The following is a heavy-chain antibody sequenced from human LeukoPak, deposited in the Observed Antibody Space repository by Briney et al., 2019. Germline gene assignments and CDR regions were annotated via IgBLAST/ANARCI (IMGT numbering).Heavy chain of an antibody. CDR3: ATVGYSSSWYSYYYYGMDV. J-gene: IGHJ6*02. Sequence: ASVKVSCKVSGYTLTELSMHWVRQAPGKGLEWMGGFDPEDGETIYAQKFQGRVTMTEDTSTDTAYMELSSLSSEDTAVYYCATVGYSSSWYSYYYYGMDVWGQGTTVTASS. V-gene: IGHV1-24*01. CDR2: FDPEDGET. D-gene: IGHD6-13*01. CDR1: GYTLTELS.